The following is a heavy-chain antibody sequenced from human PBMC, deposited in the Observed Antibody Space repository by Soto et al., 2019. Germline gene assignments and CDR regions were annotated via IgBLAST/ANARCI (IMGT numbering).Heavy chain of an antibody. D-gene: IGHD2-2*01. CDR1: GGTFSSYA. V-gene: IGHV1-69*01. Sequence: QVQLVQSGAEVKKPGSSVKVSCKASGGTFSSYAIXWXRXXXXXXXXXXGGIIPISDTTNYAQKFQGRVTITADESTSTAYMELSSLRSEDTAVYYCARSQGSSTSLEIYYYYYYGMDVWGQGTTVTVSS. J-gene: IGHJ6*02. CDR3: ARSQGSSTSLEIYYYYYYGMDV. CDR2: IIPISDTT.